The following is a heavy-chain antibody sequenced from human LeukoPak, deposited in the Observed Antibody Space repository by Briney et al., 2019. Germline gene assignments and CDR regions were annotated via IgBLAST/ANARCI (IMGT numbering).Heavy chain of an antibody. CDR1: GFTFSNYW. V-gene: IGHV3-7*03. CDR3: ARGLDWGGYFDY. CDR2: IKQDESEK. J-gene: IGHJ4*02. D-gene: IGHD3-9*01. Sequence: PGGSLRLSCVFSGFTFSNYWMSWVRQAPGKGLEWVANIKQDESEKHYVDSVKGRFTISRDDAKISLFLHMTSLRAEDSAVYYCARGLDWGGYFDYWGQGTLVTVSS.